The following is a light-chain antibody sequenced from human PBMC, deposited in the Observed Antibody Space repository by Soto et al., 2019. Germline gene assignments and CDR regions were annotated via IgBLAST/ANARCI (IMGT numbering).Light chain of an antibody. Sequence: QSALTQPPSASGSPGQSVTISCTGTSSDVGGYNYVSWYQQHPGKAPKLMIYEVSKRPSGVPDRFSGSKSGNTASLIVSGLQAEDEADYYCSSYAGNNVVFGGGTQLTVL. CDR1: SSDVGGYNY. CDR2: EVS. CDR3: SSYAGNNVV. V-gene: IGLV2-8*01. J-gene: IGLJ2*01.